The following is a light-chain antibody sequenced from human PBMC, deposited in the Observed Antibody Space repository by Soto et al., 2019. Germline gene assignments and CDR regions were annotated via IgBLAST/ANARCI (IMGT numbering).Light chain of an antibody. CDR1: QIISNF. V-gene: IGKV1-39*01. CDR2: AAS. CDR3: QQSYNTPRT. J-gene: IGKJ1*01. Sequence: DIQMTQSPSSLSASVGDRVTITCRTSQIISNFLNWYQQKPGKAPKLLIFAASNLESGVPSRFSGSGSGTDFTLTISSLQPEDFATYYCQQSYNTPRTFDQGTKVEIK.